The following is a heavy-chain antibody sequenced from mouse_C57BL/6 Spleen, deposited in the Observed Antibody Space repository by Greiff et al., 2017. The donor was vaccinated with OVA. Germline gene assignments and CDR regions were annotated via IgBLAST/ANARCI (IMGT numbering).Heavy chain of an antibody. CDR3: ARHDGYYGAY. CDR2: ISSGGGYT. V-gene: IGHV5-6*01. CDR1: GFTFSSYG. D-gene: IGHD2-3*01. J-gene: IGHJ3*01. Sequence: EVKLMESGGDLVKPGGSLKLSCAASGFTFSSYGMSWVRQTPDKRLEWVATISSGGGYTYYPDSVKGRFTISRDNAKNTLYLQMSSLKYEDTAMYYCARHDGYYGAYWGQGTLVTVSA.